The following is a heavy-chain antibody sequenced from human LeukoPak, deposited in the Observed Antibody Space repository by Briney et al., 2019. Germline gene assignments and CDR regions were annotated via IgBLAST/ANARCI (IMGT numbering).Heavy chain of an antibody. CDR3: ASFGKRYCSSTSCLDY. CDR1: GGTFSSYA. V-gene: IGHV1-69*01. J-gene: IGHJ4*02. CDR2: IIPIFGTA. D-gene: IGHD2-2*01. Sequence: GASVKVSCKASGGTFSSYAISWVRQAPGQGLEWMGGIIPIFGTANYAQKFQGRVTITADESTSTAYMELSSLRSEDTAVYYCASFGKRYCSSTSCLDYWGQGTLVTLSS.